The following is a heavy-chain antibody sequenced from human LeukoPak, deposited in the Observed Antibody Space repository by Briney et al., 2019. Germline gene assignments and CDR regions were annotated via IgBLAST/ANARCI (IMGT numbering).Heavy chain of an antibody. J-gene: IGHJ3*02. D-gene: IGHD3-10*01. CDR1: GFTFDDYA. V-gene: IGHV3-9*01. Sequence: GGSLRLSCAASGFTFDDYAMHWVRQAPGKGLEWVSGISWNSGSIGYADSVKGRFTISRDNAKNSLYQQMNSLRAEDTALYYCAKANYYGSGGAFDIWGQGTMVTVFS. CDR2: ISWNSGSI. CDR3: AKANYYGSGGAFDI.